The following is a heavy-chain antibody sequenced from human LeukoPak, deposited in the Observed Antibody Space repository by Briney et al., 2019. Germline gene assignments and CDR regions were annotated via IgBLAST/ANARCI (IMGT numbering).Heavy chain of an antibody. CDR1: GFTFTTYW. J-gene: IGHJ4*02. Sequence: GGSLRLSCATSGFTFTTYWMHWVRQAPGKGLVWVSGMSSDGSDTRYEDFVKGRFTISRDNAKDTLYLQMEGLTADDTAVYYCARDFKDRGFWGQGTLVTVSS. CDR2: MSSDGSDT. D-gene: IGHD3-10*01. CDR3: ARDFKDRGF. V-gene: IGHV3-74*01.